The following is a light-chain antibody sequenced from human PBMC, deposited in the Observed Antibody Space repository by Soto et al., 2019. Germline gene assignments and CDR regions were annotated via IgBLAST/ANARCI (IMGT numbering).Light chain of an antibody. Sequence: EIVLTQSPGTLSLSPGERAILSCRASQTINNRYLAWYQQTPGRAPRLLIHAASSRAAGIPDRFSGSGSGTDFTLTIISLEAEDFAVYYCHQYDNSPPFTFGPGTKVDI. V-gene: IGKV3-20*01. CDR2: AAS. CDR1: QTINNRY. J-gene: IGKJ3*01. CDR3: HQYDNSPPFT.